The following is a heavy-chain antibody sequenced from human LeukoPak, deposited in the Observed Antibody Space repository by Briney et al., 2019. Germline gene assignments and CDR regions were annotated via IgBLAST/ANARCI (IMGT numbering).Heavy chain of an antibody. J-gene: IGHJ6*03. V-gene: IGHV1-18*01. D-gene: IGHD3-9*01. Sequence: ASVKVSCKASGYTSTSCAISWVRQAPGQGLEWMGWISAYNGNTNYAQKLQGRVTMTTDTSTSTAYMELSRLRSEDTAVYYCARDRRYFDWSPYYYYMDVWGKGTTVTVSS. CDR3: ARDRRYFDWSPYYYYMDV. CDR1: GYTSTSCA. CDR2: ISAYNGNT.